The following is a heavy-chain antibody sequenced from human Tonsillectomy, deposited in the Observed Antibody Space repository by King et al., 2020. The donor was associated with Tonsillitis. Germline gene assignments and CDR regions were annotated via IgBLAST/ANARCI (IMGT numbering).Heavy chain of an antibody. CDR2: IHWNGGST. D-gene: IGHD3-22*01. CDR1: GVNFGDYG. J-gene: IGHJ4*02. V-gene: IGHV3-20*04. Sequence: QLVQSGGGVVRPGGSLRLSCAASGVNFGDYGMNWVRQVPGKGLEWVSDIHWNGGSTGYADSVKGRFTISRDNAKNSLYLQMNSLRAEDTALYYCASNYYDVSAEPYPADFWGQGTLVTVSS. CDR3: ASNYYDVSAEPYPADF.